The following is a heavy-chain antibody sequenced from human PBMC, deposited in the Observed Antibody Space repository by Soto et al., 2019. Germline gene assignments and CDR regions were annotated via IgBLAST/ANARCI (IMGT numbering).Heavy chain of an antibody. CDR2: IFPSDSET. V-gene: IGHV5-51*01. CDR1: TFTLPNYW. D-gene: IGHD5-12*01. CDR3: ARPIYSGYEVIEGRGFDI. Sequence: PGESLKISCNVSTFTLPNYWIAWVRQMPGKGLEYLGIIFPSDSETKYSPSFQGQVTISSDASISAIYLHLSSLRASDTGMYYCARPIYSGYEVIEGRGFDIWGQGIMVTVSS. J-gene: IGHJ3*02.